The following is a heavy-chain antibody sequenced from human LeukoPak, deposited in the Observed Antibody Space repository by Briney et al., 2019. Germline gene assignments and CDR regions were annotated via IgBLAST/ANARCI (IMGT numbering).Heavy chain of an antibody. CDR3: ARTKDYYDGSGYYRDAFDI. CDR1: GFTVSSNY. D-gene: IGHD3-22*01. Sequence: GSLRLSCAASGFTVSSNYMSWIRQPPGKGLEWIGSMSYSGNSYYNPSLKSRVTISVGTSKNQFSLKLTSVTAADTAVYYCARTKDYYDGSGYYRDAFDIWGQGTMVTVSS. J-gene: IGHJ3*02. V-gene: IGHV4-39*01. CDR2: MSYSGNS.